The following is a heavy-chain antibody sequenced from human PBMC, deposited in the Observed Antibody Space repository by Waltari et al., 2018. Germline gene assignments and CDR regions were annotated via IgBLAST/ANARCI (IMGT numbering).Heavy chain of an antibody. CDR3: ARSTGPYYDSSGYHY. CDR2: IYYIGST. Sequence: QLQLQESGPGLVKPSETLSLTCTVSGGSISSSSYYWGWIRQPPGKGLEWIVSIYYIGSTYYNPSLKSRVTISVDTSKNQFSLKLSSVTAADTAVYYCARSTGPYYDSSGYHYWGQGTLVTVSS. J-gene: IGHJ4*02. D-gene: IGHD3-22*01. CDR1: GGSISSSSYY. V-gene: IGHV4-39*07.